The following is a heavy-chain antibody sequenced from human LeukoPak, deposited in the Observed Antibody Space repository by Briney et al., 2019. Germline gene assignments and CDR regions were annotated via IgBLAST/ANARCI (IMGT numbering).Heavy chain of an antibody. CDR1: GSTFTSYY. V-gene: IGHV1-46*03. CDR2: INPSGGST. CDR3: ALLNADWNRYYYDSSGSKY. D-gene: IGHD3-22*01. J-gene: IGHJ4*02. Sequence: ASVKVSCKASGSTFTSYYMHWVRQAPGQGLEWMGIINPSGGSTSYAQKFQGRVTMTRDTSTSTVYMELSSLRSEDTAVYYCALLNADWNRYYYDSSGSKYWGEGTLVTVSS.